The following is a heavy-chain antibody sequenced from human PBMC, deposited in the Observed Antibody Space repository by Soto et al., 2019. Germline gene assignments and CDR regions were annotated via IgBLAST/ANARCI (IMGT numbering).Heavy chain of an antibody. D-gene: IGHD1-26*01. Sequence: EVQLVESGGGLVQPGGSLRLSCAASEFTFSAYWMHWVRQAPGKGLVWVSRINPDGSTTSYADSVKGRFTISRDNAKNTVYLPVNSLRDEDTAVYYCARVGVGAYHFDYWGQGTLVTVSS. V-gene: IGHV3-74*01. J-gene: IGHJ4*02. CDR2: INPDGSTT. CDR3: ARVGVGAYHFDY. CDR1: EFTFSAYW.